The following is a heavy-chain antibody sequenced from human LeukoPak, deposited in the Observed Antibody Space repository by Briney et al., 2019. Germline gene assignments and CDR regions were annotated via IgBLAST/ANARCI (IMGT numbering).Heavy chain of an antibody. CDR1: GFTFSSYG. CDR3: AKGGSSWYSLFDY. V-gene: IGHV3-30*18. D-gene: IGHD6-13*01. CDR2: ISYDGSNK. J-gene: IGHJ4*02. Sequence: GGSLRLSCAASGFTFSSYGMHWVRQAPGKGLEWVAVISYDGSNKYYADSVKGRFTISRDNSKNTLYLQMNSLRAEDTAVYYCAKGGSSWYSLFDYWGQGTLVTVSS.